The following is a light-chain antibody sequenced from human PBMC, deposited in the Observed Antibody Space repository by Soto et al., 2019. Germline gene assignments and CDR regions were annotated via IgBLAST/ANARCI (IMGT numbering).Light chain of an antibody. V-gene: IGKV1-5*01. CDR3: QQYNSDSGT. CDR2: DAS. CDR1: QSISSW. Sequence: DIQMTQSPSTLSASVGDRVTITCRASQSISSWLAWYQQKPGKAPKLLIYDASRLESGVPSRFSGSGSGKEFTLSSSSMPPDDFATYYCQQYNSDSGTFGQGTKVEIK. J-gene: IGKJ1*01.